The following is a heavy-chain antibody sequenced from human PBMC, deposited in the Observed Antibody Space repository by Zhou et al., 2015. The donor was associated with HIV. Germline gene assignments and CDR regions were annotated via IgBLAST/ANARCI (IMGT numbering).Heavy chain of an antibody. Sequence: QVHLVQSGAEMKMPGSSVKVSCKTSGDTTKTYGISWVRQAPGQRPEWMANIAPLLGATNYAQKLQGRVTITADKSTSTVYMDLRSLRSDDTAIYYCARERGGATRPDWRYFDLWGRGTLVTVSS. CDR2: IAPLLGAT. D-gene: IGHD1-26*01. CDR1: GDTTKTYG. V-gene: IGHV1-69*06. CDR3: ARERGGATRPDWRYFDL. J-gene: IGHJ2*01.